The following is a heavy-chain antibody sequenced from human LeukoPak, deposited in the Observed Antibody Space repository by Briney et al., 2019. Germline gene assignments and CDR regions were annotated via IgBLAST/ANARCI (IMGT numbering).Heavy chain of an antibody. D-gene: IGHD6-6*01. CDR1: GVSISSYY. V-gene: IGHV4-4*07. Sequence: SETLSLTCTVSGVSISSYYWSWIRQPAGKGLEWIGRIYNSGDTHYNPSLESRVTMSVDTSKNQFSLKLSSVTAADTAVYYCARRISLVRDTYAFDIWGQGTMVTVSS. CDR3: ARRISLVRDTYAFDI. J-gene: IGHJ3*02. CDR2: IYNSGDT.